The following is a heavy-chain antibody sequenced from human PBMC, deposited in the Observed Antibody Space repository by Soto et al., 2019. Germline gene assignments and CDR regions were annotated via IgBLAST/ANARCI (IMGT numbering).Heavy chain of an antibody. CDR2: INHSGST. CDR1: GGSFSGYY. V-gene: IGHV4-34*01. Sequence: SETLSLTCAVYGGSFSGYYWTWIRQPPGTGLEWIGEINHSGSTNYNPSLKSRVTISVDTSKNQFSLKLTSVTAADTAVYYCARDKLPGLFAYWGQGTLVPGSS. J-gene: IGHJ4*02. CDR3: ARDKLPGLFAY.